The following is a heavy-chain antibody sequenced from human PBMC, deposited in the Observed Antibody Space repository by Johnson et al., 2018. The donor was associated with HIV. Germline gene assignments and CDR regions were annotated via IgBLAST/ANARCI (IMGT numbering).Heavy chain of an antibody. D-gene: IGHD3-16*01. CDR1: GFTFSSYG. CDR3: ARGGWGDAFDI. V-gene: IGHV3-30*03. CDR2: ISYDGSNK. J-gene: IGHJ3*02. Sequence: QVQLVESGGGVVQPGRSLRLSCAASGFTFSSYGMHWVRQAPGKGLEWVAVISYDGSNKYYADSVKGRFTISRDNSKSTLYVQMNSLRAEDTAVYYCARGGWGDAFDIWGQGTMVTVSS.